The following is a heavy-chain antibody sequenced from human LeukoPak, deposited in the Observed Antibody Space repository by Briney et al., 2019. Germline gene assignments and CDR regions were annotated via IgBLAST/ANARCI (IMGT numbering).Heavy chain of an antibody. CDR3: ATMVRGVIRV. D-gene: IGHD3-10*01. J-gene: IGHJ4*02. CDR1: GGSISSYY. CDR2: IYYSGST. V-gene: IGHV4-59*01. Sequence: PSETLSLTCTVSGGSISSYYWSWLRQPPGKGLEWIGYIYYSGSTNYNPSLKSRVTISVDTSKNQFSLKLSSVTAADTAVYYCATMVRGVIRVWGQGTLVTVSS.